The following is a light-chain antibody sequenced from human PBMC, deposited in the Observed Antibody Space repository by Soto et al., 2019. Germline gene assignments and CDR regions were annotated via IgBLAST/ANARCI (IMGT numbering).Light chain of an antibody. CDR1: QSVSSY. Sequence: ETWLTQSPATLSLSPGERATPSCKASQSVSSYLAWYQQKPGQAPRLLIYDASNRATGIPARFSGSGSGTDFTLTISSLEPEDFAVYYCQQRSNWISFGQGTRLEIK. CDR3: QQRSNWIS. CDR2: DAS. V-gene: IGKV3-11*01. J-gene: IGKJ5*01.